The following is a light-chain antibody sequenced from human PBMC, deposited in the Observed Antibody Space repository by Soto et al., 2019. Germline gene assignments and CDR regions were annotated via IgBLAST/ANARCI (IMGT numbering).Light chain of an antibody. CDR2: EVS. CDR1: SSDVGSYNL. V-gene: IGLV2-23*02. J-gene: IGLJ2*01. CDR3: CSYAGSSTFVV. Sequence: QSSLTQRACVSGSPGQSVTISCTGTSSDVGSYNLVSWYQQHPGTAPKLMIYEVSKRPSGVSHRFSGSKSGNTASLTISGLQAEDEADYYCCSYAGSSTFVVFGGGTKVTVL.